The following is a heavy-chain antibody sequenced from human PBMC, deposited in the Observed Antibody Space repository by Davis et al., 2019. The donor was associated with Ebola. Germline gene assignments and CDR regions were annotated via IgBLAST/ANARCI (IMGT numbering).Heavy chain of an antibody. D-gene: IGHD2-15*01. V-gene: IGHV1-18*01. CDR1: GGTFSSYA. Sequence: ASVKVSCKASGGTFSSYAISWVRQTPGQGLEWMGWISAYNGNTNYAQKLQGRVTMTTDTSTSTAYMELRSLRSDDTAVYYCARVVGYCSGGSCYLDYWGQGTLVTVSS. CDR2: ISAYNGNT. J-gene: IGHJ4*02. CDR3: ARVVGYCSGGSCYLDY.